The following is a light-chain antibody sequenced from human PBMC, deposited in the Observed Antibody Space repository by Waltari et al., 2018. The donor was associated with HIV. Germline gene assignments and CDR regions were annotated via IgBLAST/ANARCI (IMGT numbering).Light chain of an antibody. CDR3: QQAYRTPQT. CDR1: QTINNN. J-gene: IGKJ5*01. Sequence: DIQMTQFPSSLSASIGDRVTLTCRASQTINNNLNWYQQTSGKAPKLLIFAATNSQTGVPSRFSGSGSGTEFTLTVNSLQPEDFATYYCQQAYRTPQTFGQGTRLE. CDR2: AAT. V-gene: IGKV1-39*01.